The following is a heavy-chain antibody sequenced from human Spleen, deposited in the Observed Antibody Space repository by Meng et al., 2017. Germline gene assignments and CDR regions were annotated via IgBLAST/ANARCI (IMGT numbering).Heavy chain of an antibody. J-gene: IGHJ6*02. CDR1: GFPFSSYG. Sequence: GESLKISCAASGFPFSSYGMHWVRQAPGKGLEWVAVIWYDGSNKYYADSVKGRFTISRDNSKNTLYLQMNSLRAEDTAVYYCARDHGVVVPAARGYGMDVWGQGTTVTVSS. CDR2: IWYDGSNK. D-gene: IGHD2-2*01. CDR3: ARDHGVVVPAARGYGMDV. V-gene: IGHV3-33*01.